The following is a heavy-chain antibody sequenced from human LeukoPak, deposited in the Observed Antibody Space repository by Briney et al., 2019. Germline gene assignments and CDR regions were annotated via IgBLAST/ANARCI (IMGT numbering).Heavy chain of an antibody. Sequence: ASVKVSCKASGYTFTGYYMHWVRQAPGQGLEWMGWINPNSGGTNYAQKFQGRVTMTRDTSISTAYMELSRLRSDDTAVYYCARALRAGTTNNIRNWLDPWGQGTLVTVSS. CDR2: INPNSGGT. CDR3: ARALRAGTTNNIRNWLDP. J-gene: IGHJ5*02. D-gene: IGHD1-1*01. V-gene: IGHV1-2*02. CDR1: GYTFTGYY.